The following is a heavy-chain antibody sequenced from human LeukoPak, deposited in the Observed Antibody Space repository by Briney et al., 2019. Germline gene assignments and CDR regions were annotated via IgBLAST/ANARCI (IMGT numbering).Heavy chain of an antibody. CDR1: GYTFTSYA. D-gene: IGHD3-3*01. CDR3: ARDREGYDFWSGYHPENWFDP. CDR2: INAGNGNT. Sequence: ASVKVSCKASGYTFTSYAMHWVRQAPGQRLEWMGWINAGNGNTKYSQKFQGRVTITRDTSASTAYMELSSLRSEDTAVYYCARDREGYDFWSGYHPENWFDPWGQGTLVTVSS. V-gene: IGHV1-3*01. J-gene: IGHJ5*02.